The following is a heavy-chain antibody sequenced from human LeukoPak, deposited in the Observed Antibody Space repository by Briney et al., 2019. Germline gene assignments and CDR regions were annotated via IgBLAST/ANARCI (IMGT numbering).Heavy chain of an antibody. V-gene: IGHV4-34*01. J-gene: IGHJ4*02. Sequence: SGTLSLTCAVYGGSFSGYYWSWIRQPPGKGLEWIGEINHSGSTNYNPSLKSRVTISVDTSKNQFSLKLSSVTAADTAVYYCARVYYYDSSGYSFDYWGQGTLVTVSS. CDR1: GGSFSGYY. D-gene: IGHD3-22*01. CDR2: INHSGST. CDR3: ARVYYYDSSGYSFDY.